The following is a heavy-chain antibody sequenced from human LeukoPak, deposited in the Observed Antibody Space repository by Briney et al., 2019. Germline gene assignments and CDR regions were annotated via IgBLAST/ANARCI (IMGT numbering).Heavy chain of an antibody. CDR1: GGSMSRSSDY. V-gene: IGHV4-39*01. CDR2: VYYTGSA. J-gene: IGHJ4*02. D-gene: IGHD3-9*01. CDR3: ARHVHRYFGPDY. Sequence: PSETPSLTCSVSGGSMSRSSDYWAWIRQPPGKGLEWIGSVYYTGSANYNPSFRSRVTVSIDTSKNQFSLKVTSVTAADTAVYYCARHVHRYFGPDYWGQGTLVTVSS.